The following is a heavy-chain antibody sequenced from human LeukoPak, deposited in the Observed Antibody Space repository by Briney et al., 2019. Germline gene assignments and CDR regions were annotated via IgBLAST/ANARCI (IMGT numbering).Heavy chain of an antibody. CDR3: ARDGSGWYYFDY. D-gene: IGHD6-19*01. CDR2: ISSSGSYI. CDR1: GFTFSSYS. Sequence: GRSLRLSCAASGFTFSSYSMNWVRQAPGKGLEWVSSISSSGSYIYYADSVKGRFTISRDNAKNSLYLQMNSLRAEDTAVYYCARDGSGWYYFDYWGQGTLVTVSS. V-gene: IGHV3-21*01. J-gene: IGHJ4*02.